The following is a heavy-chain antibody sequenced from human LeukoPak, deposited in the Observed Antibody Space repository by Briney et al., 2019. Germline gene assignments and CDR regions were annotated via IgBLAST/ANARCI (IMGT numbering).Heavy chain of an antibody. J-gene: IGHJ4*02. D-gene: IGHD5-24*01. V-gene: IGHV3-49*04. Sequence: PGGSLRLSCTASGFTFGDYAMSWVRQAPGKGLEWVGFIRSKAYGGTTEYAASVKGRFTISRDDSKSIAYLQMNSLKTEDTAVYYCTTVLERWLQFWGFDYWGQGALVTVSS. CDR2: IRSKAYGGTT. CDR1: GFTFGDYA. CDR3: TTVLERWLQFWGFDY.